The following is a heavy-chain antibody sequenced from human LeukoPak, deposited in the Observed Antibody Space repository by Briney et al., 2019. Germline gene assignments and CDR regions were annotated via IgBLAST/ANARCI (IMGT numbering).Heavy chain of an antibody. CDR3: ARSVDY. CDR1: GFTFTSYW. Sequence: PGGSLRLSCAASGFTFTSYWVTWFRQAPGKGLEWVANTNRDGSETYYVDSVKGRFTMSRDNAKNSLYLQMNSLTADDTAVYYCARSVDYWGQGTLVTVSS. V-gene: IGHV3-7*01. CDR2: TNRDGSET. J-gene: IGHJ4*02.